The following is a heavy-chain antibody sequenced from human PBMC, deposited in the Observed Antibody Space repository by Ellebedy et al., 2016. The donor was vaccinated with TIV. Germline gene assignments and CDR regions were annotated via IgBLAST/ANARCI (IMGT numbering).Heavy chain of an antibody. J-gene: IGHJ5*01. V-gene: IGHV3-7*01. CDR2: IYQDGSEK. D-gene: IGHD4-17*01. Sequence: GESLKISCAASGFTFSSYWMSWVRQAPGKGLEWVANIYQDGSEKYYVDSVKGRFTISRDNAKNSLYLQMTSLKAEDTAIYFCARRGSYGDYAVQINNWFDSWGQGTLVTVSS. CDR1: GFTFSSYW. CDR3: ARRGSYGDYAVQINNWFDS.